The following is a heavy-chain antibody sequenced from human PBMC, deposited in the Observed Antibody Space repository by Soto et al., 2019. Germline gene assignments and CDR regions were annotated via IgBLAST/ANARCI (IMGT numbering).Heavy chain of an antibody. CDR3: ARLPSRHLVDY. V-gene: IGHV4-39*01. D-gene: IGHD3-3*02. Sequence: GSLRLSCAASGFTFSSYEMNWVRQAPGKGLEWIGSMFYGVSTYYNPSLKSRVTVSVDTSKNQFSLNLRSVTAADTAVYYCARLPSRHLVDYWGQGTLVTVSS. CDR2: MFYGVST. CDR1: GFTFSSYE. J-gene: IGHJ4*02.